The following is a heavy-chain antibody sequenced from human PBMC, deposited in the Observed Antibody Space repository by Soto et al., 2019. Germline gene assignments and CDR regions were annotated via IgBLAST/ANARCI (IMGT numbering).Heavy chain of an antibody. CDR1: GFIFSNYV. CDR3: AKDGGYYLSYGMDV. V-gene: IGHV3-23*01. CDR2: ISDSGGTS. J-gene: IGHJ6*02. Sequence: GGSLRLSCAASGFIFSNYVMSWVRQAPGKGLEWVSSISDSGGTSYYADSVKGRFTISRDNSKNTLYLQMNSLRAEDTAVYYCAKDGGYYLSYGMDVWGQGTTVTVSS. D-gene: IGHD3-3*01.